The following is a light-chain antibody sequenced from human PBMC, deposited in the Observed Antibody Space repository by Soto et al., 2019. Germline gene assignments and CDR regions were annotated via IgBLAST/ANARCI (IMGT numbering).Light chain of an antibody. Sequence: QSVLTQPASVSGSPGQSITLSCTGTSSDVGSYNLVSWYQQHPGKAPKLMIYEVSKRPSGVSNRFSGSKSGNTASLTISGLQAEDEADYYCCSYAGSSTPYVFGTGTKGTVL. CDR2: EVS. V-gene: IGLV2-23*02. CDR1: SSDVGSYNL. J-gene: IGLJ1*01. CDR3: CSYAGSSTPYV.